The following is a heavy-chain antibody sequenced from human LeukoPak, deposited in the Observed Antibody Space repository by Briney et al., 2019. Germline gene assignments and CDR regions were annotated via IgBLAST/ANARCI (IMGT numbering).Heavy chain of an antibody. CDR1: GVSISSGSNY. J-gene: IGHJ3*02. CDR2: IYSRGNA. Sequence: SETLSLTCSVSGVSISSGSNYWGWIRQPPGKTLEGIGSIYSRGNAYYNPSLKSRVIILIDTAKNHFSLNLSSVTAADTAVYYCARSDGYGLVGIWGQGTMVTVSS. CDR3: ARSDGYGLVGI. V-gene: IGHV4-39*07. D-gene: IGHD3-10*01.